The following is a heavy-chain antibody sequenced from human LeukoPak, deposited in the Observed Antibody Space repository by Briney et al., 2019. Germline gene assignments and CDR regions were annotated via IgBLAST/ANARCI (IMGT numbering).Heavy chain of an antibody. CDR3: VRDCSGGTCAPTV. Sequence: SETLSLTCTVSGGSISSYYWSWIRQPAGKGLEWIGRIYTSGSTNYNPSLKSRVTMSVDKSKNQFSLKLSSVTAADTAVYYCVRDCSGGTCAPTVWGQGTLVTVSS. J-gene: IGHJ4*02. D-gene: IGHD2-15*01. CDR2: IYTSGST. CDR1: GGSISSYY. V-gene: IGHV4-4*07.